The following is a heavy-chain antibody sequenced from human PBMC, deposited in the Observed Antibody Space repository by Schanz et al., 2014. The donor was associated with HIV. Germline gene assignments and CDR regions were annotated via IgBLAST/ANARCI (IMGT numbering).Heavy chain of an antibody. V-gene: IGHV1-69*01. J-gene: IGHJ6*02. CDR1: GGTFSIYA. Sequence: QVQLVQSGAEVKKPGSSVTVSCKASGGTFSIYAISWVRQAPGQGLEWMGGIIHIFGTTNYAPKFQGRVTINVDESTSTAYMELSSLRSDDTAVYYCTSGSFEFGDLLDDYYYDAMDVWGQGTTVTVSS. D-gene: IGHD3-10*01. CDR3: TSGSFEFGDLLDDYYYDAMDV. CDR2: IIHIFGTT.